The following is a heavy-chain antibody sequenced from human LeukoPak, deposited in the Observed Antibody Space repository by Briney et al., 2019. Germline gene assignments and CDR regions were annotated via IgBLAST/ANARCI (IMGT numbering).Heavy chain of an antibody. CDR3: AKAPLSSSWFTFDY. Sequence: GGSLRLSCAASGFTFSSYAMSWVRQAPGKGLEWVSAISGSGGSTYYADSVKGRFTISRDNSKNTLYLQMNSLGAEDTAVYYCAKAPLSSSWFTFDYWGQGTLVTVSS. J-gene: IGHJ4*02. CDR1: GFTFSSYA. V-gene: IGHV3-23*01. D-gene: IGHD6-13*01. CDR2: ISGSGGST.